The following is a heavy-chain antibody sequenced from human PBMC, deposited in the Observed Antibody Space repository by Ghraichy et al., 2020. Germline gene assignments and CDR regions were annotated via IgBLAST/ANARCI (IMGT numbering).Heavy chain of an antibody. CDR1: GFTFSGYW. CDR2: IKQDGSEE. D-gene: IGHD2-2*01. J-gene: IGHJ6*02. V-gene: IGHV3-7*01. CDR3: AKNVVAAGKIYYYYYGMDV. Sequence: GESLNISCAASGFTFSGYWMTWVRQAPEKGLEWVASIKQDGSEEIYVDSVKGRFTISRDNAKTSLDLQMNSLRAEDSAVYYCAKNVVAAGKIYYYYYGMDVWSQGTTVTVSS.